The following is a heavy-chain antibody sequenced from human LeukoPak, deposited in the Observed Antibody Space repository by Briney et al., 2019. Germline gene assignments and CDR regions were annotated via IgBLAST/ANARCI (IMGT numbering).Heavy chain of an antibody. V-gene: IGHV3-23*01. Sequence: GGSLRLSCAASGFTFSSYAMSWVRQAPGKGLEWVSAISGSGGSKYYADSVKGRFSISRDNSKNTLYLQMNSLRAEDTAVYYCAKATVSGNFDYWGQGTLVTVSS. CDR1: GFTFSSYA. CDR3: AKATVSGNFDY. J-gene: IGHJ4*02. D-gene: IGHD6-19*01. CDR2: ISGSGGSK.